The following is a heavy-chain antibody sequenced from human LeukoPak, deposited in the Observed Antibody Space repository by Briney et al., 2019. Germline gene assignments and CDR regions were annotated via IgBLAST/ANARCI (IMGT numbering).Heavy chain of an antibody. D-gene: IGHD6-19*01. CDR3: ARDRSSGWQGVFDI. CDR2: IYTSGST. J-gene: IGHJ3*02. CDR1: GGSISSYY. Sequence: SETLSLTCTVSGGSISSYYWSWIRQPAGKGLEWIGRIYTSGSTNYNPSLKSRVTMSVDTSKNQFSLKLSSVTAADTAVYYCARDRSSGWQGVFDIWGQGTMVTVSS. V-gene: IGHV4-4*07.